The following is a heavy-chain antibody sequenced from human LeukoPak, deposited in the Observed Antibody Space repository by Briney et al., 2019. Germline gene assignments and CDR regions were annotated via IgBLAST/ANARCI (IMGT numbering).Heavy chain of an antibody. J-gene: IGHJ4*02. V-gene: IGHV1-69*13. CDR1: GGTFSSYA. D-gene: IGHD5-12*01. CDR3: AREGKRGGYSGYDPSSFDY. Sequence: GASVTVSCKASGGTFSSYAISWVRQAPGQGLEWMGGIIPIFGTANYAQKFQGRATITADESTSTAYMELGSLRSEDTAVYYCAREGKRGGYSGYDPSSFDYWGQGTLVTVSS. CDR2: IIPIFGTA.